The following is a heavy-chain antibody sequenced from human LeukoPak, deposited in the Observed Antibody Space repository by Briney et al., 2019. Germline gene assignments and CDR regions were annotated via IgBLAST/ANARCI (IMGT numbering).Heavy chain of an antibody. CDR3: ARGIGAAAHFYYHYYYMDV. J-gene: IGHJ6*03. CDR1: GYTFTSYD. Sequence: GASVKVSCKASGYTFTSYDINWVRQATGQGLEWMGWMNPNSGNTGYAQKFQGRVTMTRNTSISTAYMELSSLRSEDTAVHYCARGIGAAAHFYYHYYYMDVWGKGTTVTVSS. V-gene: IGHV1-8*01. CDR2: MNPNSGNT. D-gene: IGHD6-13*01.